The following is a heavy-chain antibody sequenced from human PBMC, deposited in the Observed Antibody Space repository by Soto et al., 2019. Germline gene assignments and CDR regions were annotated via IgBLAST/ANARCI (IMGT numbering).Heavy chain of an antibody. J-gene: IGHJ5*01. CDR1: CDSISTVDYF. CDR2: IYKSTTT. CDR3: ARGRYCLTGRCFPNWFDS. Sequence: PSETLSLTCSVSCDSISTVDYFWAWIRQPPGQALEYIGYIYKSTTTYYNPSFESRVAISLDTSKSQFSLTVTSVTAADTAVYFCARGRYCLTGRCFPNWFDSWGQGTLVTVS. D-gene: IGHD2-15*01. V-gene: IGHV4-30-4*01.